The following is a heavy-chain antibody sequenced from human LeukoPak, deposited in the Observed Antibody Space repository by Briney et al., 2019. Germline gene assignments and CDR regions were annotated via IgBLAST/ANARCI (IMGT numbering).Heavy chain of an antibody. V-gene: IGHV3-23*01. CDR2: IRGSGSST. CDR3: AKGLRSYYDSSYFDY. Sequence: GGSLRLSCTASGFSFSSYAMSWLRQAPGKGLEWVSSIRGSGSSTNYADSVKGRFTISRDNSKNTLYLQMNSLRAEDTAVYYCAKGLRSYYDSSYFDYWGQGTLVTVSS. CDR1: GFSFSSYA. D-gene: IGHD3-16*01. J-gene: IGHJ4*02.